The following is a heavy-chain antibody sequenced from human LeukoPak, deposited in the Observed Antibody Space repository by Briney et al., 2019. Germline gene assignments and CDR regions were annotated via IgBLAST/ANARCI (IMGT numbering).Heavy chain of an antibody. V-gene: IGHV4-4*07. CDR2: ICTSGST. CDR3: AREAAAGTFYFDY. D-gene: IGHD6-13*01. J-gene: IGHJ4*02. Sequence: SETLSLTCIVSGDSISNYDWSWIRQPAGKGLEWIGRICTSGSTDYHPSLKSRVTMSVDTSKNQFSLKLTSVTAADTAVYYCAREAAAGTFYFDYWGQGTLVTVSS. CDR1: GDSISNYD.